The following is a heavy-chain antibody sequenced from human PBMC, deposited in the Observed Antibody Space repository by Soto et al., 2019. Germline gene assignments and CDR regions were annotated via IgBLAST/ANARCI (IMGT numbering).Heavy chain of an antibody. J-gene: IGHJ6*02. V-gene: IGHV3-48*02. CDR3: ARDSHHRVGTYYSGMDV. Sequence: EAQLVESGGGLVQRGGSLRLSCAASGFTFSNYHMNWVRQAPGKGLEWVSYISSSGSTIYYADSVKGRLTISRDIANNSVYRQVARLRDEDTAVYYCARDSHHRVGTYYSGMDVWGQGTRVTVSS. CDR1: GFTFSNYH. CDR2: ISSSGSTI. D-gene: IGHD2-21*02.